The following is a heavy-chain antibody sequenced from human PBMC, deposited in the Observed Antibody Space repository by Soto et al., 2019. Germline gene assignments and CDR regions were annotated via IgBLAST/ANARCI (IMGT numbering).Heavy chain of an antibody. Sequence: GASVKVSCKASGYTFTGYYMHWVRQAPGQGLEWMGWINPNSGGTNYAQKFQGRVTMTRDTSISTAYMELSRLRSDDTAVYYCARVLGLLWFGDLRYYYYGMEVWGQGTTVTVSS. J-gene: IGHJ6*02. V-gene: IGHV1-2*02. CDR3: ARVLGLLWFGDLRYYYYGMEV. D-gene: IGHD3-10*01. CDR2: INPNSGGT. CDR1: GYTFTGYY.